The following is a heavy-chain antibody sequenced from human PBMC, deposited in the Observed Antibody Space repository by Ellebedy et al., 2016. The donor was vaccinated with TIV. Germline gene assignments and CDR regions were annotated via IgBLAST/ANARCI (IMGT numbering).Heavy chain of an antibody. J-gene: IGHJ4*02. D-gene: IGHD1-20*01. CDR1: GFTFSDYA. Sequence: GGSLRLXCAASGFTFSDYAMTWVRQAPGKGLEWVSTISGSGIKNTYYADSVKGRFTISRDNSKNTLNLQMNSLRVEDTAVYYCAKVLTAQYRPLDYWGRGTLVTVSS. CDR3: AKVLTAQYRPLDY. V-gene: IGHV3-23*01. CDR2: ISGSGIKNT.